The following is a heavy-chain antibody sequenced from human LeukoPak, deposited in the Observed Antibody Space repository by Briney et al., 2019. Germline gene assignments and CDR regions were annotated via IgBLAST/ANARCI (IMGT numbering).Heavy chain of an antibody. D-gene: IGHD6-19*01. CDR1: GYTFTNFG. CDR2: ISAYNGNT. CDR3: ARAGGWARKDYKAEVFDV. Sequence: ASVKVSCKASGYTFTNFGISWVRQAPGQGLEWMGWISAYNGNTNYAQKVQGRVTMTTDTSTSTAYMELRSLRSDDTAVYYCARAGGWARKDYKAEVFDVWGQGKMVTVSS. V-gene: IGHV1-18*01. J-gene: IGHJ3*01.